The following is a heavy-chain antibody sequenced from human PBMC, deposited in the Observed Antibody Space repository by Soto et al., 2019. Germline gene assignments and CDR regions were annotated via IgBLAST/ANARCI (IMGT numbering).Heavy chain of an antibody. CDR1: GEAINTGGYY. Sequence: PSETLSLTCSVSGEAINTGGYYWSWIRHYPGKGLEWIGYIYDSESAYYNPSLKSRVTISMDTSKNHFAMRLSSVTAADTAVYYCARASSSSSAADYWGQG. J-gene: IGHJ4*02. D-gene: IGHD6-6*01. V-gene: IGHV4-31*03. CDR2: IYDSESA. CDR3: ARASSSSSAADY.